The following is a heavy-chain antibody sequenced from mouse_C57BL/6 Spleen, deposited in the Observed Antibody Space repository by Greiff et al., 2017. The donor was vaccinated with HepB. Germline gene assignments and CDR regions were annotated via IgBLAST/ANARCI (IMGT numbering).Heavy chain of an antibody. CDR2: IYPGDGDT. Sequence: QVQLKESGPELVKPGASVKISCKASGYAFSSSWMNWVKQRPGKGLEWIGRIYPGDGDTNYNGKFKGKATLTADKSSSTAYMQLSSLTSEDSAVYFCARDYYGSSYGAYWGQGTLVTVSA. V-gene: IGHV1-82*01. J-gene: IGHJ3*01. D-gene: IGHD1-1*01. CDR1: GYAFSSSW. CDR3: ARDYYGSSYGAY.